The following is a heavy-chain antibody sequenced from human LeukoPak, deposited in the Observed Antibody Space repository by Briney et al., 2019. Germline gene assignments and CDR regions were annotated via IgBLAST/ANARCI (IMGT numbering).Heavy chain of an antibody. CDR3: ARKQAISGGFDS. V-gene: IGHV4-59*01. Sequence: SETLSPTCIVSSGSISNYYWSWFRQPPGKGLEWIGYIFFSGDAKHNPSLQSRVTISIDTSNKFSLKLASVTAADTAVYFCARKQAISGGFDSWGQGTPVTVSS. CDR1: SGSISNYY. D-gene: IGHD2-8*02. CDR2: IFFSGDA. J-gene: IGHJ4*02.